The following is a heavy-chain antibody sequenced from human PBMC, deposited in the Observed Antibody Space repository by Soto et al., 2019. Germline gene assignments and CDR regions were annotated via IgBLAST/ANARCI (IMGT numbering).Heavy chain of an antibody. CDR2: IRSKDNGFAT. V-gene: IGHV3-73*01. CDR3: SSSSGD. Sequence: EVQLVESGGGLVQPGGSLKLSCAASGFTFSDSAMHWVRQASGKGLEWVGRIRSKDNGFATAYAASVQGRFTISRDDSENTAYLQMNSLKTEDTAVYDCSSSSGDWGQGTLVTVSS. J-gene: IGHJ4*02. D-gene: IGHD3-10*01. CDR1: GFTFSDSA.